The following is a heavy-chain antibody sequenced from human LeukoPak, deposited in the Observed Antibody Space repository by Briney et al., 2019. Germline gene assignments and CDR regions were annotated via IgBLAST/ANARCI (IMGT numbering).Heavy chain of an antibody. CDR3: ARGGYDTSGYARYYFDY. D-gene: IGHD3-22*01. V-gene: IGHV3-66*01. J-gene: IGHJ4*02. Sequence: QSGGPLRLSCAASGFTVSSNYMSWVRQAPGKGLWWVSIIYSGGSTYYADSVKGRFTISRDNSKNTVYLQMNSLRAEDTAVYYCARGGYDTSGYARYYFDYWGQGTLVTVSS. CDR2: IYSGGST. CDR1: GFTVSSNY.